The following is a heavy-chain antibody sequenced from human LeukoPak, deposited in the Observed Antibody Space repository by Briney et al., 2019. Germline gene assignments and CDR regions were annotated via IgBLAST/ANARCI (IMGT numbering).Heavy chain of an antibody. CDR1: GGSFSGYY. D-gene: IGHD2-2*02. J-gene: IGHJ4*02. Sequence: SETLSLTCAVYGGSFSGYYWSWIRQPPGKGLEWIGEINHSGSTNYNPSLKSRVTISVDTSKNQFPLKLSSVTAADTAVYYCARGRCCSSTSCYTWGTTVTTRGYYFDYWGQGTLVTVSS. CDR3: ARGRCCSSTSCYTWGTTVTTRGYYFDY. V-gene: IGHV4-34*01. CDR2: INHSGST.